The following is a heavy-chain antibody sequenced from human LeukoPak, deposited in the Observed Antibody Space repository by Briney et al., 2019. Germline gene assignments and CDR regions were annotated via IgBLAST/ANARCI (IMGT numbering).Heavy chain of an antibody. V-gene: IGHV1-8*01. J-gene: IGHJ3*02. Sequence: GASVKVSCKASGYTFTSYDINWVRQATGQGLEWMGWMIPNGGNTGYAQKFQGRVTMTRNTSISTAYMELSSLRSEDTAVYYCASGIVVVPAAIQGYSYGYFPDAFDIWGQGTMVPVSS. CDR1: GYTFTSYD. D-gene: IGHD2-2*02. CDR3: ASGIVVVPAAIQGYSYGYFPDAFDI. CDR2: MIPNGGNT.